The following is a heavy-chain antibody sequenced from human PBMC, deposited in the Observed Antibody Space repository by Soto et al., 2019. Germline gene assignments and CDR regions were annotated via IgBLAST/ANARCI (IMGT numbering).Heavy chain of an antibody. CDR1: GYTFTSYD. D-gene: IGHD3-10*01. J-gene: IGHJ3*02. CDR2: MNPKSGNT. CDR3: ASLWFGEPDNDAFDI. V-gene: IGHV1-8*01. Sequence: QVQLVQSGAEVKKPGASVKVSCKASGYTFTSYDINWVRQATGQGLEWMGWMNPKSGNTGYAQKFQGRVTMTRNTSISTAYMELSSLRSEDTAVYYCASLWFGEPDNDAFDIWGQGTMVTVSS.